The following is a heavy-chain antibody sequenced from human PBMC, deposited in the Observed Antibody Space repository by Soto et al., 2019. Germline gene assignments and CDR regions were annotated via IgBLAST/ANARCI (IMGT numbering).Heavy chain of an antibody. CDR1: GGSISSYY. Sequence: SETLSLTCTVSGGSISSYYWSWIRQPPGKGLEWIGYIYYSGSTNYNPSLKSRVTISVDTSKNQFSLRLSSVTAADTAVYYCARDSITMVRGVIPRVFEYWGQGTLVTVSS. CDR3: ARDSITMVRGVIPRVFEY. J-gene: IGHJ4*02. V-gene: IGHV4-59*12. D-gene: IGHD3-10*01. CDR2: IYYSGST.